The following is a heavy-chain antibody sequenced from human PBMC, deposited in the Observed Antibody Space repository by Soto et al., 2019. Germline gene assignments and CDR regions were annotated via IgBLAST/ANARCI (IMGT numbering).Heavy chain of an antibody. V-gene: IGHV3-48*02. CDR2: ISSSSSTI. CDR3: ARDPRVWGSYRPNWFDP. Sequence: EVQLVESGGGLVQPGGYLRLSCAASGFTFSSYSMNWVRQAPGKGLEWVSYISSSSSTIYYADSVKGRFTISRDNAKNSLYLQMNSLRDEDTAVYYCARDPRVWGSYRPNWFDPWGQGTLVTVSS. D-gene: IGHD3-16*02. J-gene: IGHJ5*02. CDR1: GFTFSSYS.